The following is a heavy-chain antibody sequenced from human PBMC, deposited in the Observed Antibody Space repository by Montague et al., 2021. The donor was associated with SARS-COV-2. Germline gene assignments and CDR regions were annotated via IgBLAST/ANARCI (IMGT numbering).Heavy chain of an antibody. CDR3: ARIRDYDILTGSYSGFDY. J-gene: IGHJ4*02. D-gene: IGHD3-9*01. CDR2: IDWDDDK. CDR1: GFSLSTSGMC. V-gene: IGHV2-70*01. Sequence: PALVKPTQTLTLTCTFSGFSLSTSGMCVSWIRQPPGKALEWLALIDWDDDKYYSTSLKTRLTISKDTSKNRVVLTMTNMDPVDTATYYCARIRDYDILTGSYSGFDYWGQGTLVTVSS.